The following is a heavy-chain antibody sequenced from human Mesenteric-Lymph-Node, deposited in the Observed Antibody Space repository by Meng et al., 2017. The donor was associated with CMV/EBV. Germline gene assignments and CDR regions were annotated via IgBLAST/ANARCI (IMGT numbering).Heavy chain of an antibody. Sequence: GSLRLSCGVYGGSFSGDYWTWIRQTPEKGLEWIGKINHRGTTTYNPSLKSRVTISIDTSKNQFSLRLTSVTAADTAKYYCASGDEVVPGPPNHWGQGTLVTVSS. J-gene: IGHJ5*02. CDR1: GGSFSGDY. D-gene: IGHD2-2*01. CDR3: ASGDEVVPGPPNH. CDR2: INHRGTT. V-gene: IGHV4-34*01.